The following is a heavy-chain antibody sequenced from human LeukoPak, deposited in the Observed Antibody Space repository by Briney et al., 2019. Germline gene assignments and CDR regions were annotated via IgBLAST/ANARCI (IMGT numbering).Heavy chain of an antibody. J-gene: IGHJ4*02. CDR1: GFTFIIDA. CDR2: ISGSCGST. Sequence: QTGASLRLSCASSGFTFIIDAMSSARQAPGKGLEWVSPISGSCGSTYYAHSVKGRFTISRDNSKNTLYLQMNSLRAEDTAVYYCAKGHSSGPEDYWGQGTLVTVSS. D-gene: IGHD6-19*01. CDR3: AKGHSSGPEDY. V-gene: IGHV3-23*01.